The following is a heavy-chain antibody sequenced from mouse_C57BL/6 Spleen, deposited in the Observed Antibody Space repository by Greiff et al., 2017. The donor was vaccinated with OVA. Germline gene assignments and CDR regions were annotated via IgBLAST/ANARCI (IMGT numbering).Heavy chain of an antibody. Sequence: EVKLMESGGDLVKPGGSLKLSCAASGFTFSSYGMSWVRQTPDKRLEWVATISSGGSYTYYPDSVKGRFTISRDNAKNTLYLQMSSLKSEDTAMYYCARDTTVVGGAMDYWGQGTSVTVSS. CDR2: ISSGGSYT. D-gene: IGHD1-1*01. CDR1: GFTFSSYG. V-gene: IGHV5-6*01. J-gene: IGHJ4*01. CDR3: ARDTTVVGGAMDY.